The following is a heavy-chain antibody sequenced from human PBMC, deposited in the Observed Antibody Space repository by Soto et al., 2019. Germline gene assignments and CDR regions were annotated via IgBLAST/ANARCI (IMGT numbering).Heavy chain of an antibody. CDR2: INPNSGGT. J-gene: IGHJ5*02. CDR1: GYTFTGYY. Sequence: QVQLAQSGAEVKKPGASVKVSCKASGYTFTGYYMHWVRQAPGQGLELLGWINPNSGGTNYAQKFQGRVPMSRDTSISTAYMELSRLRSDDTAVYYCARDYRMSMVRGVDHYNWFDPWGQGTLVTVSS. CDR3: ARDYRMSMVRGVDHYNWFDP. D-gene: IGHD3-10*01. V-gene: IGHV1-2*02.